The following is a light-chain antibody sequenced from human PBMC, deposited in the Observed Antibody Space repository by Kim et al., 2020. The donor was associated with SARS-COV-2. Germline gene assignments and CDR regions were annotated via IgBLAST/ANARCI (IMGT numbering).Light chain of an antibody. CDR1: QSVLYSSNNKSY. CDR3: QQYYSTPIT. J-gene: IGKJ5*01. CDR2: WAS. Sequence: DIVMTQSPDSLAVSLGERATINCKSSQSVLYSSNNKSYLAWYQQKPGQPPKLLIYWASTRESGVPDRFSGSGSGTDFTLTISSLQAEDVAVYYCQQYYSTPITFGQGTRLGIK. V-gene: IGKV4-1*01.